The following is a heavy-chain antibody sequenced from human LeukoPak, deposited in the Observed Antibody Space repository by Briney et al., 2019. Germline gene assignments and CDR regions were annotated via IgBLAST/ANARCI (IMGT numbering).Heavy chain of an antibody. CDR1: GGSISNYY. J-gene: IGHJ4*02. V-gene: IGHV4-4*07. CDR3: ARGYSQFDY. Sequence: PSETLSLTCTVSGGSISNYYWSWIRQPAGKGLEWIGRVSTSGYTNYNPPLTSRVTMSIDTSKYQFSLKLSSVTAADTAVYYCARGYSQFDYWGQGTLVTVSS. CDR2: VSTSGYT. D-gene: IGHD5-18*01.